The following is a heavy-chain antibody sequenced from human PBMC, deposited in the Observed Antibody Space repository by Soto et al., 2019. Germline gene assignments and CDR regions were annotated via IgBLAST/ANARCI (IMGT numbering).Heavy chain of an antibody. J-gene: IGHJ5*02. CDR1: GDSVSSNSAA. D-gene: IGHD2-2*01. CDR3: AREIVVVPAAYNWFDP. V-gene: IGHV6-1*01. CDR2: TYYRSKWYN. Sequence: SQTLSLTCAISGDSVSSNSAAWNWIRQSPSRGLEWLGRTYYRSKWYNDYAVSVKSRITINPDTSKNQFSLQLNSVTPEDTAVYYCAREIVVVPAAYNWFDPWGQGXLVTVSS.